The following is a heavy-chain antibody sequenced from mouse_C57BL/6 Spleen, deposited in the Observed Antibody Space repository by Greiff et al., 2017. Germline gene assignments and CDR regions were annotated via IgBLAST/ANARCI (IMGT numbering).Heavy chain of an antibody. D-gene: IGHD2-4*01. V-gene: IGHV1-26*01. CDR2: INPNNGGT. CDR1: GYTFTDYY. Sequence: VQLQQSGPELVKPGASVKISCKASGYTFTDYYMNWVKQSHGKSLEWIGDINPNNGGTSYNQKFKGKATVTVDNASSTAYMGLRSLTSEDSAVYYCARFDYDGSFAYWGQGTLVTVSA. CDR3: ARFDYDGSFAY. J-gene: IGHJ3*01.